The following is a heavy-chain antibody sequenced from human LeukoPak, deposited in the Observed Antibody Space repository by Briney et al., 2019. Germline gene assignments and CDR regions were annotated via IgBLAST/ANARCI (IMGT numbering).Heavy chain of an antibody. J-gene: IGHJ6*02. D-gene: IGHD2-2*01. V-gene: IGHV4-39*07. CDR2: MYYSGST. CDR1: GGSISSSTYY. Sequence: SETLSLTCTVSGGSISSSTYYWGWVRQPPGKGLEWIGSMYYSGSTYHNPSLKSRVTISVDTSKNQFSLKLSSVTAADTAVYYCARDAGHQVSRRNYYAMDVWGQGTTVTVSS. CDR3: ARDAGHQVSRRNYYAMDV.